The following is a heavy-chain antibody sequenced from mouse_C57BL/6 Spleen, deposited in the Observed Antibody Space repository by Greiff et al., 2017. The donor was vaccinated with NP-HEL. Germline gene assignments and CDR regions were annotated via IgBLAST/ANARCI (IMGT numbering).Heavy chain of an antibody. J-gene: IGHJ2*01. Sequence: EVQGVESGGDLVKPGGSLKLSCAASGFTFSSYGMSWVRQTPDKRLEWVATISSGGSYTYYPDSVKGRFTISRDNAKNTLYLQMSSLKSEDTAMYYCARHETGKDYYFDYWGQGTTLTVSS. CDR1: GFTFSSYG. D-gene: IGHD4-1*01. CDR2: ISSGGSYT. V-gene: IGHV5-6*01. CDR3: ARHETGKDYYFDY.